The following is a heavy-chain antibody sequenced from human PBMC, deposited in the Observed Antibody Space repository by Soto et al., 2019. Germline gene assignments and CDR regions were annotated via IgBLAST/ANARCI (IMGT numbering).Heavy chain of an antibody. CDR2: IIPIFGTA. V-gene: IGHV1-69*01. J-gene: IGHJ6*02. Sequence: SVKFSCKASGGAFSSDAISWVRQAPGQGLEWMGGIIPIFGTANYAQKFQGRVTITADESTSTAYMELSSLRSEDTAVYYCARDLSKQQLVRDIYGMDVWGQGTTVTVSS. CDR1: GGAFSSDA. D-gene: IGHD6-13*01. CDR3: ARDLSKQQLVRDIYGMDV.